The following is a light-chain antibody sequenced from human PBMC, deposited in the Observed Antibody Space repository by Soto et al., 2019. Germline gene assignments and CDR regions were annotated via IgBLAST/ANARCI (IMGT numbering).Light chain of an antibody. CDR1: QDISRW. V-gene: IGKV1D-12*01. CDR2: AAS. J-gene: IGKJ4*01. CDR3: QQADSFPT. Sequence: QMTQSPSSVSASVGDRVTITCRACQDISRWLVWYQQKPGKAPKLLIYAASSLQSVVPSRFSGSGSGTDFTLTSSSLQPEDFATSDCQQADSFPTFGGGTKVEIK.